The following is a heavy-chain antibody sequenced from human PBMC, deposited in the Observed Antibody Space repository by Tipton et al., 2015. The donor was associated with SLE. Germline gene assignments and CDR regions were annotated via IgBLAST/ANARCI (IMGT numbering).Heavy chain of an antibody. CDR2: IYNSGIT. CDR1: GGSITSYY. D-gene: IGHD3-3*01. J-gene: IGHJ4*02. CDR3: ATTIFRGGEVDY. V-gene: IGHV4-59*01. Sequence: TLSLTCTVSGGSITSYYWSWIRQPPGKGLEWIGCIYNSGITNYNPSLKSRVTISVDTSKNQVSLKLNSVTAADTAVYYCATTIFRGGEVDYWGQGTLVTVSS.